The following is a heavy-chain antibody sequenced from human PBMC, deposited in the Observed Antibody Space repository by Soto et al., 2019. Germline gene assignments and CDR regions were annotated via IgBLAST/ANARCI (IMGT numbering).Heavy chain of an antibody. J-gene: IGHJ4*02. CDR3: ARQVGSSGWYSDY. Sequence: SETLSLTCAVSGGSISSGGYSWSWIRQPPGKGLEWIGYIYHSGSTYYNPSLKSRVTISVDTSKNQFSLKLSSVTAADTAVYYCARQVGSSGWYSDYWGQGTLVTVSS. CDR1: GGSISSGGYS. CDR2: IYHSGST. D-gene: IGHD6-19*01. V-gene: IGHV4-30-2*03.